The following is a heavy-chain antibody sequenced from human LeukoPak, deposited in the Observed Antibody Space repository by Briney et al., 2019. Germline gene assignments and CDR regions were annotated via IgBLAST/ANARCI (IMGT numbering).Heavy chain of an antibody. CDR2: IYYSGTT. V-gene: IGHV4-39*01. CDR1: GGFVSSSSYF. Sequence: SETLSLTCTVSGGFVSSSSYFWGWIRQPPGKGLEWIGSIYYSGTTYYNPSLKSRITISVDTSKNQFSLKLNSVTAADTAVYYCARHGAAAAAIDYWGQGTLVTVSS. CDR3: ARHGAAAAAIDY. D-gene: IGHD6-13*01. J-gene: IGHJ4*02.